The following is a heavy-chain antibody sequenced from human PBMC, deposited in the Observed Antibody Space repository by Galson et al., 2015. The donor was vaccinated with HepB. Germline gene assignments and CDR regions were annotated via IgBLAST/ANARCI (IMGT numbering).Heavy chain of an antibody. CDR3: TRDPLQFGTKFYI. V-gene: IGHV3-74*01. D-gene: IGHD3-16*01. CDR1: GFTFSSYW. CDR2: INGDGGIT. J-gene: IGHJ4*01. Sequence: SLRLSCAASGFTFSSYWMHWVRQAPGEGLVWVSRINGDGGITIYADSVKGRFTISRDNAKNTLYLQIVSLRAEDTAVYYCTRDPLQFGTKFYIWGQGTLVTVSS.